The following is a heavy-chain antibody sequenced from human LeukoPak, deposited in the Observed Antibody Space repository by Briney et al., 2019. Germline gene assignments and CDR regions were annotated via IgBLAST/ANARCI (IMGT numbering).Heavy chain of an antibody. V-gene: IGHV4-30-2*01. CDR1: GGSISSGGYY. Sequence: SETLSLTCTVSGGSISSGGYYWSWIRQPPGKGLEWIGYIYHSGSTYYNPSLKSRVTISVDRSKNQFPLKLSSVTAADTAVYYCARDPLDCSSTSCYAVLYMDVWGKGTTVTVSS. CDR2: IYHSGST. CDR3: ARDPLDCSSTSCYAVLYMDV. D-gene: IGHD2-2*01. J-gene: IGHJ6*03.